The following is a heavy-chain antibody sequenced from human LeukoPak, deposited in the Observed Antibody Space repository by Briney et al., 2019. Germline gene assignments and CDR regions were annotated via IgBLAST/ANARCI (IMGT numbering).Heavy chain of an antibody. J-gene: IGHJ3*02. V-gene: IGHV3-7*01. D-gene: IGHD3-22*01. CDR1: GFTFSSYW. Sequence: PGGSLRLSCAASGFTFSSYWMSWVRQAPGKGLEWVANIKQDGSEKYYVDSVKGRFTISRDNAKNSLYMQMNSLRAEDTAVYYCARSSMIVVVDDDAFGIWGQGTMVTVSS. CDR2: IKQDGSEK. CDR3: ARSSMIVVVDDDAFGI.